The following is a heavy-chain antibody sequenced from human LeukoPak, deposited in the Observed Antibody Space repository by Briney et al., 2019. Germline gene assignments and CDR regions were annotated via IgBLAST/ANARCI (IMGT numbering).Heavy chain of an antibody. CDR1: GGSISSSSYY. Sequence: SETLSLTCTVSGGSISSSSYYWGWIRQPPGKGLEWIGSMFYSGSAFYNPSLKSRVTISVDTSKNQFSLKLSSVTAADTAVYCCARERITIFGVVIMYYFDYWGQGTLVIVSS. D-gene: IGHD3-3*01. V-gene: IGHV4-39*02. J-gene: IGHJ4*02. CDR3: ARERITIFGVVIMYYFDY. CDR2: MFYSGSA.